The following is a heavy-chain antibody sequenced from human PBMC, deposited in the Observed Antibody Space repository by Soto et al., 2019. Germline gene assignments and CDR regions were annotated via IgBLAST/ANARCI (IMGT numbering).Heavy chain of an antibody. CDR2: ISGSADST. CDR3: AKTRGAMIYAISVYGMDV. D-gene: IGHD2-8*01. J-gene: IGHJ6*02. CDR1: GFSFSSFA. Sequence: EVQLLESGGGFIHPGGSLRLSCAASGFSFSSFAMNWVRQAPGKGLEWVSIISGSADSTFYADSVKGRLTISRDNSKSTLYLKINSMRAEDTAVYYCAKTRGAMIYAISVYGMDVWGQGTTVTVSS. V-gene: IGHV3-23*01.